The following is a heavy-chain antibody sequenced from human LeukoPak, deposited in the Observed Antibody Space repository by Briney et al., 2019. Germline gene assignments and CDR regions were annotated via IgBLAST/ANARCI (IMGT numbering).Heavy chain of an antibody. CDR2: IKQDGSQK. V-gene: IGHV3-7*01. D-gene: IGHD5-12*01. Sequence: GGSLRLSCAASGFTFSTYGMNWVRQVPGKGLEWLANIKQDGSQKYYVDSVKGRFTISRDNAKNSLYLQMNSLRAEDTAVYYCVRDVYRDSWPDSWGQGTLVTVSS. CDR1: GFTFSTYG. J-gene: IGHJ5*01. CDR3: VRDVYRDSWPDS.